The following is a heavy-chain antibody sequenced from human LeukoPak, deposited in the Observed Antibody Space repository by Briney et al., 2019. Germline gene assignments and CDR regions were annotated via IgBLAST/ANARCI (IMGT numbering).Heavy chain of an antibody. V-gene: IGHV1-8*01. J-gene: IGHJ4*02. CDR1: RYTFTTSD. CDR2: MNPNSGKT. Sequence: ASVKVSCTPSRYTFTTSDINWVRQATGQGLEWMGWMNPNSGKTGSAQKLPGTLTMTQNTSTSTPYTEVTGLKLEDTAIYYCARGRPGPAGAGTYDFWGQGTLITVPS. CDR3: ARGRPGPAGAGTYDF. D-gene: IGHD6-13*01.